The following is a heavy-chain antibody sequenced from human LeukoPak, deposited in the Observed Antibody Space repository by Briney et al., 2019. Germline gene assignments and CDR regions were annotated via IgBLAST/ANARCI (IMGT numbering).Heavy chain of an antibody. V-gene: IGHV3-21*01. D-gene: IGHD3-10*01. CDR1: GFTFSSYT. Sequence: GSLIRSCAASGFTFSSYTMNWVRQAPGKGLEWVSFIGSRSSNIYYADSVRGRFTISRDNAKNSLYLQMNSLRVEDTGVYYCARDSESSYGMDVWGQGTTFTVSS. CDR3: ARDSESSYGMDV. J-gene: IGHJ6*02. CDR2: IGSRSSNI.